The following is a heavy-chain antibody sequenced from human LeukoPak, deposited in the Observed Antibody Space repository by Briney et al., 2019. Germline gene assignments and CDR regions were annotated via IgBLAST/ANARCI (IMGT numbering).Heavy chain of an antibody. J-gene: IGHJ4*02. D-gene: IGHD6-19*01. V-gene: IGHV3-21*01. CDR3: ARADSSGWYFHDS. CDR1: GFTFSGYS. CDR2: ISSSSSYI. Sequence: GGSLRLSRAASGFTFSGYSMNWVRQAPGKGLEWVSSISSSSSYIYYADSVKGRYTISRDNAKNSLYLQMNSLRAEDTAVYYCARADSSGWYFHDSWGQGPLVTVSS.